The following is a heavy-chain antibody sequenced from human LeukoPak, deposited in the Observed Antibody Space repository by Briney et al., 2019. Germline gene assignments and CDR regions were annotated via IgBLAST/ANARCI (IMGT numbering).Heavy chain of an antibody. CDR1: GDSISSSPYF. Sequence: SVTLSLTCTVSGDSISSSPYFCGWLRQPPGKGLEWIGSINYSGNTYFNPSLQSRVAISVDTSKNQFSLKLSSLTAADTAVYSCARPSGRNWNAFDIWGQGTMVTVSS. J-gene: IGHJ3*02. V-gene: IGHV4-39*01. CDR2: INYSGNT. CDR3: ARPSGRNWNAFDI. D-gene: IGHD1-14*01.